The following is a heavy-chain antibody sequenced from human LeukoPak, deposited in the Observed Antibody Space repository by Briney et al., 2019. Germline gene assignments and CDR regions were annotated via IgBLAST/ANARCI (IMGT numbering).Heavy chain of an antibody. CDR1: GYTFSDYH. V-gene: IGHV1-2*02. CDR3: ARDPPPIWPTVTYYFDY. J-gene: IGHJ4*02. Sequence: ASVKVSCKASGYTFSDYHIHWVRQAPGQGLEWMGWINVNSGGTEYAPNFQGRVTMTRDTSINTVYMEFSRLRSDDTAVYYCARDPPPIWPTVTYYFDYWGQGTLVTVSS. CDR2: INVNSGGT. D-gene: IGHD4-17*01.